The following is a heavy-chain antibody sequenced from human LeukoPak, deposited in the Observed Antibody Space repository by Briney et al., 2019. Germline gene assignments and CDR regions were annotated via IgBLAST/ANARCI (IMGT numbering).Heavy chain of an antibody. J-gene: IGHJ5*02. CDR1: GGSFSGYY. D-gene: IGHD3-10*01. Sequence: SETLSLTCAVYGGSFSGYYWGWIRQPPGKGLEWIGEINHSGSTNYNPSFKSRVTISVDTSKNQFSLKLSSVTAADTAVYYCARGWFGELLSNWFDPWGQGTLVTVSS. CDR3: ARGWFGELLSNWFDP. V-gene: IGHV4-34*01. CDR2: INHSGST.